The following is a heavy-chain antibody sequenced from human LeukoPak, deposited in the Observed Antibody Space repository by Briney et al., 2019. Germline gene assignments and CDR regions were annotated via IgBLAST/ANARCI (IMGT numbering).Heavy chain of an antibody. CDR2: ISTYNGNT. CDR3: ARDGFSSSWPYYLDF. CDR1: GYTFTKYG. D-gene: IGHD6-13*01. J-gene: IGHJ4*02. V-gene: IGHV1-18*01. Sequence: GASVKVSCKASGYTFTKYGISWVRQAPGQGLEWMGWISTYNGNTDYAQKFQGRVTMTTDTSTSTAYMELGSLRSDDTAVYYCARDGFSSSWPYYLDFWGQGSLVTVSS.